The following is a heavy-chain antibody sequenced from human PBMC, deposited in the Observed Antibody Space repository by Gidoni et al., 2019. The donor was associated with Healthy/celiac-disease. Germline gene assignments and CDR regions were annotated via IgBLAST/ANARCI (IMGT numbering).Heavy chain of an antibody. CDR3: ARDVEGDYGDNPDAY. CDR2: SSSGGST. J-gene: IGHJ4*02. Sequence: EVQRVESGGGWIQPGGSLRLSCAASGFTVRGNYMSWVRQPPGKGLEWVSVSSSGGSTYYADSVKGRFTISRDNSKNTLYLQMNSLRAEGTAVYYCARDVEGDYGDNPDAYWGQGTLVTVSS. V-gene: IGHV3-53*01. CDR1: GFTVRGNY. D-gene: IGHD4-17*01.